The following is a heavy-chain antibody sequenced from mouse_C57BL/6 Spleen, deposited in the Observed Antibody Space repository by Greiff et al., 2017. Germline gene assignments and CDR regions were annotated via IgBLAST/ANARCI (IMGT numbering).Heavy chain of an antibody. CDR3: ASNYGAMDY. D-gene: IGHD1-1*01. CDR2: IYPGDGDT. CDR1: GYAFSSSW. J-gene: IGHJ4*01. V-gene: IGHV1-82*01. Sequence: QVQLQQSGPELVKPGASVKISCKASGYAFSSSWMNWVKQRPGKGLEWIGRIYPGDGDTNYNGKFKGKATLTADKSSSTAYMQLSSLTSEDSAVYFWASNYGAMDYWGQGTSVTVSS.